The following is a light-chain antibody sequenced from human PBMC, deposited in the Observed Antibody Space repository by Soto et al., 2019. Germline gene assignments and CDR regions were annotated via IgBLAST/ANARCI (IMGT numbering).Light chain of an antibody. V-gene: IGKV1-13*02. J-gene: IGKJ5*01. CDR1: QGISSA. CDR3: QHFNSYFT. CDR2: DAS. Sequence: AIQLTQSPSSLSASVGDRVTITCRASQGISSALAWYQQKPGKAPKLLIYDASSLESGVPSRFSGSGSGTDFTLTISSLHPEYFATYYCQHFNSYFTFGQGTRVEIK.